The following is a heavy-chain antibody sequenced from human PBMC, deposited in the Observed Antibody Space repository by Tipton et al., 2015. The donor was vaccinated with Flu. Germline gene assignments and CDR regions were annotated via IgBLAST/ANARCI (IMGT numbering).Heavy chain of an antibody. CDR2: IFHTGST. J-gene: IGHJ5*02. CDR1: GDSVRSDYY. CDR3: ARRDHSNYVSEPKNWFDP. V-gene: IGHV4-38-2*02. D-gene: IGHD4-11*01. Sequence: TLSLTCTISGDSVRSDYYWGWIRQPPGKGLEWLGHIFHTGSTFRNPSLKSRVTISINRSKNQVSLQVLSVTAADTAVYYCARRDHSNYVSEPKNWFDPWGQGTLVAVSS.